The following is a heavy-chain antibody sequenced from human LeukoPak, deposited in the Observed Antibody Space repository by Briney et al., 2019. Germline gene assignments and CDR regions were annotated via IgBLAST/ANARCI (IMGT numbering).Heavy chain of an antibody. Sequence: GGSLRLSCAASEFTFSSFWIYCAPHAPGKGLVWVSRINSDGSETIYADSVKGRFTISRDNAKNTPYLQMNSLRAEDTAVYYCARVRMGDDFNPFDYWGQGNLVTVSS. CDR2: INSDGSET. V-gene: IGHV3-74*01. D-gene: IGHD3-16*01. CDR3: ARVRMGDDFNPFDY. J-gene: IGHJ4*02. CDR1: EFTFSSFW.